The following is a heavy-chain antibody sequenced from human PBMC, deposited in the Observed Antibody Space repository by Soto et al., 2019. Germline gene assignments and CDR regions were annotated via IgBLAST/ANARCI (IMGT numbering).Heavy chain of an antibody. Sequence: QVQLQQWGAGLLKPSETLSLTCAVYGGSFSGYYWSWIRQPPGKGLEWIGEINHSGSTNYNPSLKSRVTMSVDTYKNQFSRKLSSVTAADTAVYYCARGNRVRGGILDYWGQGTLVTVSS. D-gene: IGHD3-10*01. CDR1: GGSFSGYY. J-gene: IGHJ4*02. CDR3: ARGNRVRGGILDY. V-gene: IGHV4-34*01. CDR2: INHSGST.